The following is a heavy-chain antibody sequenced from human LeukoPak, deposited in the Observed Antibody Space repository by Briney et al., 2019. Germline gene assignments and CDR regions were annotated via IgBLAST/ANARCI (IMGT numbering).Heavy chain of an antibody. CDR2: IHYSGTT. Sequence: SETLSLTCTVSGGSISAYYWSWIRQPPGKGLEWIGYIHYSGTTNYYPSLKSRVTIALDTSKNQFSLKLSSVTAADTAVYYCARGLSGDSSGYYYGAFDYWGQGTLVTVSS. V-gene: IGHV4-59*12. J-gene: IGHJ4*02. D-gene: IGHD3-22*01. CDR3: ARGLSGDSSGYYYGAFDY. CDR1: GGSISAYY.